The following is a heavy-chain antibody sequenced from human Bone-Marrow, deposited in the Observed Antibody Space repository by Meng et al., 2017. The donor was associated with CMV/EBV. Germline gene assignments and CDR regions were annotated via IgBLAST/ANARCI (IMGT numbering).Heavy chain of an antibody. D-gene: IGHD3-10*01. CDR1: GFTFDDYA. J-gene: IGHJ6*02. V-gene: IGHV3-20*04. CDR2: INWNGGST. CDR3: ARGSGYGMDG. Sequence: GGSLRLSCAASGFTFDDYAMHWVRQAPGKGLEWVSGINWNGGSTGYADSVKGRFTISRDNAKNSLYLQMNSLRAEDTAVYYCARGSGYGMDGWGQGTTVTVSS.